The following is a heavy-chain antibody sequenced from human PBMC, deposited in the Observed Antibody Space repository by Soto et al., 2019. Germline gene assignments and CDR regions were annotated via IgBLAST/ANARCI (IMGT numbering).Heavy chain of an antibody. J-gene: IGHJ6*02. CDR3: ARVNRYSGSYGLGYCGMDV. V-gene: IGHV3-21*01. CDR2: ISSSSSYI. CDR1: GFTFSSYS. D-gene: IGHD1-26*01. Sequence: GGSLRLSCAASGFTFSSYSMNWARQAPGKGLEWVSSISSSSSYIYYADSVKGRFTISRDNAKNSLYLQMNSLRAEDTAVYYCARVNRYSGSYGLGYCGMDVWGQGTTVTVSS.